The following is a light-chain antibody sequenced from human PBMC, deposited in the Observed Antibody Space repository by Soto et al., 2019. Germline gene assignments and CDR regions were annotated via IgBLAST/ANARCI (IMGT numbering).Light chain of an antibody. V-gene: IGKV1-5*03. CDR2: KAS. J-gene: IGKJ1*01. Sequence: DIQMTQSPSTLSASVGDIVTITFRASQTISSWLAWYQQKPGKAPKLLIYKASSLESGVPSRFSGSGSGTDFTLAISSLQPEDSATYYCLQDINYPRTFGQGTKVDIK. CDR1: QTISSW. CDR3: LQDINYPRT.